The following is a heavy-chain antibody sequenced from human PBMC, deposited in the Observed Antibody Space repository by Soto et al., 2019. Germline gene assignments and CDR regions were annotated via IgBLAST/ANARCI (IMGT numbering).Heavy chain of an antibody. CDR1: GGSVNGYY. J-gene: IGHJ5*02. D-gene: IGHD3-3*01. CDR2: INHTLCT. V-gene: IGHV4-34*02. Sequence: QVHLQQWGAGLLKPSETLSLTCAVYGGSVNGYYWNWIRQPPGTGLEGIVEINHTLCTHYNPSLKSRVTMSVDTSKNQFSLRLSSVTAADTAIYYCATRITVFGLLIPPFDPWGQGTQVTVSS. CDR3: ATRITVFGLLIPPFDP.